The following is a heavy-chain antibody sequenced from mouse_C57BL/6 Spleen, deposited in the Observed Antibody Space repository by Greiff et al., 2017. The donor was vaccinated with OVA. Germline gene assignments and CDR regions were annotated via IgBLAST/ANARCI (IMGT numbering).Heavy chain of an antibody. CDR1: GYTFTGYW. V-gene: IGHV1-9*01. CDR2: ILPGSGST. CDR3: GRRNYGSSAYYYALDY. Sequence: VQLQQSGAELMKPGASVKLSCKATGYTFTGYWIEWVKQRPGHGLEWIGEILPGSGSTNYNEKFKGKATFTADKSSNTAYMQLSSLTTEDSAIYYCGRRNYGSSAYYYALDYWGQGTSVTVSS. J-gene: IGHJ4*01. D-gene: IGHD1-1*01.